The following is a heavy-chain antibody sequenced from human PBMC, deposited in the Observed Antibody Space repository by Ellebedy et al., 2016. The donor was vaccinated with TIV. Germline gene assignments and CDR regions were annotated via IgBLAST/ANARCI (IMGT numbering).Heavy chain of an antibody. Sequence: PGGSLRLSCAASGFTFSSYSMNWVRQAPGKGLEWVSSISSSSSYIYYADSVKGRFTISRDYARNSLFLQMNSLRAEDAAVYYCSRDHNWAFDYWGQGTLVTVSS. J-gene: IGHJ4*02. D-gene: IGHD5-24*01. CDR3: SRDHNWAFDY. CDR1: GFTFSSYS. V-gene: IGHV3-21*01. CDR2: ISSSSSYI.